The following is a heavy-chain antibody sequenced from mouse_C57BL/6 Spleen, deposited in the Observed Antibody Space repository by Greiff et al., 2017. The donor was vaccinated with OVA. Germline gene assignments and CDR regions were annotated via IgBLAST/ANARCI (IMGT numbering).Heavy chain of an antibody. V-gene: IGHV1-15*01. Sequence: QVQLQQSGAELVRPGASVTLSCKASGYTFTDYEMHWVKQTPVHGLEWIGAIDPETGGTAYNQKFKGKAILTADKSSSTAYMELRSLTSEDSAVYYCTRPYSNFYAMDYWGQGTSVTVSS. CDR1: GYTFTDYE. D-gene: IGHD2-5*01. CDR3: TRPYSNFYAMDY. CDR2: IDPETGGT. J-gene: IGHJ4*01.